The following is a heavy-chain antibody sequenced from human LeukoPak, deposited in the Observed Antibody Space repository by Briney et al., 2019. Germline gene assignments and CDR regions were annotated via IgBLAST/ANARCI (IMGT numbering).Heavy chain of an antibody. D-gene: IGHD6-19*01. J-gene: IGHJ4*02. Sequence: ASEKVSCKASGYTFTSHYIHWVRQAPGQGLEWMGTVNPSGGSTRYAQKFQGRVTMTRDKSTSTVYMELSSLRSEDAAVYYCAREGRAWLVYVYWGQGTLVTVSS. CDR3: AREGRAWLVYVY. V-gene: IGHV1-46*01. CDR1: GYTFTSHY. CDR2: VNPSGGST.